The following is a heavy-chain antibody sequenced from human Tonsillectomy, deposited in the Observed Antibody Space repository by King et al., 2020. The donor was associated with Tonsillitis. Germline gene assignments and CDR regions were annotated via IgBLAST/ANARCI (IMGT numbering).Heavy chain of an antibody. Sequence: VQLVESGGGVVQPGRSLRLSCTASGFPFSSFAMHWVRQAPGKGLEWVADISYHGSYKYYADSVKGRFTISRDNSKNTLYLQMNSLRTEDTAVYYCASPYCGSDCYDDYFDYWGQGTLVTVSS. J-gene: IGHJ4*02. D-gene: IGHD2-21*02. CDR3: ASPYCGSDCYDDYFDY. CDR2: ISYHGSYK. V-gene: IGHV3-30*04. CDR1: GFPFSSFA.